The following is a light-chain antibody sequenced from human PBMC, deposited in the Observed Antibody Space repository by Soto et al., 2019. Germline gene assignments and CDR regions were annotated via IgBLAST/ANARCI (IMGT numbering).Light chain of an antibody. Sequence: EIVLTQSPGTLSLSPGERATLSCRASQSVSSSYLAWYQQKPGLAPRLLIYGASSRATGIPDRFSGSGSGTDFTLTISRLEPEDFAVYYCQQYGSSPLTFGGGTTVDI. CDR3: QQYGSSPLT. V-gene: IGKV3-20*01. J-gene: IGKJ4*01. CDR1: QSVSSSY. CDR2: GAS.